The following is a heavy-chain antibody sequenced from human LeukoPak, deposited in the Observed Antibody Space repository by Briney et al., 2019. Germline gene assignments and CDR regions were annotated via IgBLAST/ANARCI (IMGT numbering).Heavy chain of an antibody. J-gene: IGHJ4*02. Sequence: PGGSLRLSCAASGFTFSSYAMSWVRQAPGKGLEWVSAISGSGGSTYYADSVKGRFTTSRDNSKNTLYLQMNSLRAEDTAVYYCAKGKYRIGLRSFDYWGQGTLVTVSS. CDR1: GFTFSSYA. D-gene: IGHD4-17*01. CDR2: ISGSGGST. V-gene: IGHV3-23*01. CDR3: AKGKYRIGLRSFDY.